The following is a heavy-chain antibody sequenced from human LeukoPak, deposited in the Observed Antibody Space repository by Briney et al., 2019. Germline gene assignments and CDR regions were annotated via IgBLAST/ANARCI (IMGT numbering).Heavy chain of an antibody. D-gene: IGHD3-10*01. CDR3: ARDTRWFGESDYYYYGMDV. J-gene: IGHJ6*04. Sequence: TSVKVSCKASGFTFTSSAVQWVRQAPGQGLEWMGGIIPIFGTANYAQKFQGRVTITADESTSTAYMELSSLRSEDTAVYYCARDTRWFGESDYYYYGMDVWGKGTTVTVSS. CDR2: IIPIFGTA. CDR1: GFTFTSSA. V-gene: IGHV1-69*13.